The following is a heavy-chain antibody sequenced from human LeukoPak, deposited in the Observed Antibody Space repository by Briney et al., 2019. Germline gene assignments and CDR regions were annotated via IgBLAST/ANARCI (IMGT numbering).Heavy chain of an antibody. D-gene: IGHD3-3*01. CDR1: GGSISSGGYS. J-gene: IGHJ4*02. V-gene: IGHV4-30-2*02. CDR3: ASSHPLGSNNDYYTPFDY. CDR2: IYQSGST. Sequence: SQTLSLTCAVSGGSISSGGYSWSWIRHPPGKGLEWIGYIYQSGSTYYNPSLKSRVTISVDRSKNQFSLKLSSVTAADTAVYYCASSHPLGSNNDYYTPFDYWGQGTLVTVSS.